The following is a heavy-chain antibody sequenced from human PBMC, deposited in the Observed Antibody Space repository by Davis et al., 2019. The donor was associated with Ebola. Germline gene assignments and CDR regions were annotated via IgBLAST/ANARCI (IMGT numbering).Heavy chain of an antibody. CDR1: GGTFSSYA. CDR3: ASSPRRGSSWYLPINWFDP. D-gene: IGHD6-13*01. V-gene: IGHV1-69*10. CDR2: IIPILGIA. J-gene: IGHJ5*02. Sequence: SVKVSCKASGGTFSSYAISWVRQAPGQGLEWMGGIIPILGIANYAQKFQGRVTITADESTSTAYMELSSLRSEDTAVYYCASSPRRGSSWYLPINWFDPWGQGTLVTVSS.